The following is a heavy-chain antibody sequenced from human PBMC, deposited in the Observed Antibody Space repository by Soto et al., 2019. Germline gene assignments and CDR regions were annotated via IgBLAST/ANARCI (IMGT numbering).Heavy chain of an antibody. V-gene: IGHV4-59*01. D-gene: IGHD6-13*01. CDR3: ARDQEQLYYYGMDV. J-gene: IGHJ6*02. CDR1: GGSIRSYY. CDR2: IYYSGST. Sequence: SETLSLTCTVSGGSIRSYYWSWIRQPPGKGLEWIGYIYYSGSTNYNPSLKSRVTIPVDTSKNQFSLKLSSVTAADTAVYYCARDQEQLYYYGMDVWGQGTTVTVSS.